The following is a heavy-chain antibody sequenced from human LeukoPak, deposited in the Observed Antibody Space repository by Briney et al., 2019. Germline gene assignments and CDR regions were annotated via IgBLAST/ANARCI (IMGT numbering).Heavy chain of an antibody. CDR3: ARDSSSWLEHGYYFDY. Sequence: ASVKVSCKASGYTSTSYDINWVRQATGQGLEWMGWMNPNSGNTGYAQKFQGRVTMTRNTSISTAYMELSSLRSEDTAVYYCARDSSSWLEHGYYFDYWGQGTLVTVSS. CDR2: MNPNSGNT. CDR1: GYTSTSYD. D-gene: IGHD6-13*01. J-gene: IGHJ4*02. V-gene: IGHV1-8*01.